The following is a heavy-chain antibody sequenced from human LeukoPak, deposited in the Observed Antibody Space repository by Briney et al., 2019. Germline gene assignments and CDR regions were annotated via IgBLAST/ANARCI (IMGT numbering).Heavy chain of an antibody. Sequence: SETLSLTCTVSGYSISSGYYWGCIRQPPGKGVEWIGSIDQSGSTYYNPSLKSRVTISVDTSKNQFSLKLSSVTAADTAVYYCARGKPSYGSGTFYRPLEPNYMDVWGKGTTVTVSS. CDR1: GYSISSGYY. V-gene: IGHV4-38-2*02. J-gene: IGHJ6*03. CDR3: ARGKPSYGSGTFYRPLEPNYMDV. CDR2: IDQSGST. D-gene: IGHD3-10*01.